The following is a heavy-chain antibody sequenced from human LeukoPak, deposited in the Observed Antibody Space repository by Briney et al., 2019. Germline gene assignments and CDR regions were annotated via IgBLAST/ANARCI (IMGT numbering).Heavy chain of an antibody. J-gene: IGHJ6*02. V-gene: IGHV1-18*01. Sequence: ASVKVSCKASGYTFTSYGISWVRQAPGQGLEWMGWISAYNCNTNYAQKLQGRVTMTTDTSTSTAYMKLRSMRSDDTAVYYCARLGGPRDYYYGMDVWGQGNTVTVSS. CDR2: ISAYNCNT. CDR1: GYTFTSYG. CDR3: ARLGGPRDYYYGMDV. D-gene: IGHD2-15*01.